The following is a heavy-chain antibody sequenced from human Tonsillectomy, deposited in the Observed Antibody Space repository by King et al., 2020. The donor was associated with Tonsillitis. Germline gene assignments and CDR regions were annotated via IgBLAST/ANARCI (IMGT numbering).Heavy chain of an antibody. V-gene: IGHV4-59*01. CDR3: ARVGSSGWYLAY. Sequence: VQLQESGPGLVKPSETLSLTCTVSGGSISSYYWSWIRQPPGKGLEWIGYIYYSGTTNYNPSLKSRVTISVDTSKNQFSLKLSSVTAADTAVYYCARVGSSGWYLAYWGRGTLVTVSS. J-gene: IGHJ4*02. D-gene: IGHD6-19*01. CDR2: IYYSGTT. CDR1: GGSISSYY.